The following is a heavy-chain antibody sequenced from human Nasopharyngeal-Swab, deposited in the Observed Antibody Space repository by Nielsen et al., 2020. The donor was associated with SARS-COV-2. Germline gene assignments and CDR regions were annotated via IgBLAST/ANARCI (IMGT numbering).Heavy chain of an antibody. CDR3: TREQPSGDYDYYGMDV. J-gene: IGHJ6*02. CDR1: GFPLYTRGMC. CDR2: TDWDGDR. Sequence: SGPTLVKPTETLTLTCAFSGFPLYTRGMCVSWIRQPPGKAPEWLARTDWDGDRYYNPSLKTRLTISRDIAKSQVVLTMTNMAPMDTATYYCTREQPSGDYDYYGMDVWGRGTTVTVSS. V-gene: IGHV2-70*11. D-gene: IGHD1-1*01.